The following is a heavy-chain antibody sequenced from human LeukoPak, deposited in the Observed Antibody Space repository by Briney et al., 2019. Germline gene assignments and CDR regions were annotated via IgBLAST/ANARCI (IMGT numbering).Heavy chain of an antibody. V-gene: IGHV1-24*01. Sequence: ASVKVSCKVSGYTLTELSMHWVRQAPGKGLEWMGSFDPEDGETIYAQKFQGRVTMTEDTSTETAYMELSSLRSEDTAVYYCSTRADHYYDSSGYGDDAFDIWGQGTMVTVSP. CDR2: FDPEDGET. CDR1: GYTLTELS. J-gene: IGHJ3*02. CDR3: STRADHYYDSSGYGDDAFDI. D-gene: IGHD3-22*01.